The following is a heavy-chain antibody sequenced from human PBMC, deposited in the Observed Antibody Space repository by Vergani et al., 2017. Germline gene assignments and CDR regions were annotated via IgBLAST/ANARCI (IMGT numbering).Heavy chain of an antibody. J-gene: IGHJ4*02. CDR2: IKSKTDGGTT. CDR3: AKAWGKYSSSWPPGY. D-gene: IGHD6-13*01. CDR1: GFTFSNAW. V-gene: IGHV3-15*01. Sequence: EVQLVESGGGLVKPGGSLRLSCAASGFTFSNAWMSWVRQAPGKGLEWVGRIKSKTDGGTTDYAAPVKGRFTISRDDSKNTLYLQMNSLRAEDTAVYYCAKAWGKYSSSWPPGYWGQGTLVTVSS.